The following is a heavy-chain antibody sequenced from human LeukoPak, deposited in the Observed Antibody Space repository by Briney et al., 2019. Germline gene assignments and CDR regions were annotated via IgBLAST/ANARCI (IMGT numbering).Heavy chain of an antibody. D-gene: IGHD3-22*01. V-gene: IGHV3-13*01. CDR2: ITTSGDT. CDR3: AIFVHYYDTTGYRKEGWDF. CDR1: GFSFSSYD. Sequence: GGSLRLSCATSGFSFSSYDIHWLRQAAGRGLEWVSSITTSGDTNYAASVRGRFTISRENAKNSLFLQMNSLRPQDTAIYFCAIFVHYYDTTGYRKEGWDFWGTGTTVAVS. J-gene: IGHJ6*03.